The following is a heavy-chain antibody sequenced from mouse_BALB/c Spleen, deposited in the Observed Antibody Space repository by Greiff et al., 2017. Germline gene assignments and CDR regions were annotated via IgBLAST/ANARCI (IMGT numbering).Heavy chain of an antibody. J-gene: IGHJ2*01. V-gene: IGHV1S29*02. CDR3: ALRLFDY. Sequence: EVQLQQSGPELVKPGASVKISCKASGYTFPDYNMHWVKQSHGKSLEWIGYIYPYNGGTGYNQKFKSKATLTVDNSSSTAYMELRSLTSEDSAVYYCALRLFDYWGQGTTLTVSS. D-gene: IGHD1-2*01. CDR1: GYTFPDYN. CDR2: IYPYNGGT.